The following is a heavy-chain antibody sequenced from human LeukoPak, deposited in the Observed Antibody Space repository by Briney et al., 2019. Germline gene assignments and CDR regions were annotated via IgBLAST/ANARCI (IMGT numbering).Heavy chain of an antibody. J-gene: IGHJ3*02. CDR3: ARDQRQLWYGNDAFDI. CDR2: ISSSSSYI. Sequence: GGSLRLSCAASGFTFSSYSMNWVRQAPGKGLEWVSSISSSSSYIYYADSVKGRFTISRDNAKNSLYLQMNSLRAEDTAVYYCARDQRQLWYGNDAFDIWGQGTMVTVSS. D-gene: IGHD5-18*01. V-gene: IGHV3-21*01. CDR1: GFTFSSYS.